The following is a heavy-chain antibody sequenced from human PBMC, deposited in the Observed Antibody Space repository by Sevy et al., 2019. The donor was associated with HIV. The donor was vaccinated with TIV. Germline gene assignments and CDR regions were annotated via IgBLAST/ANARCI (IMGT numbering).Heavy chain of an antibody. Sequence: SETLSLTCTVSGGSINNYYWSWIRQPPGKGLEWVGYIYSRGNTKYNSSLESRVTISVDSANNRFSLNLRSVTAADTAVYACARHLEARSGRPMFDYWGQGTLVTVSS. D-gene: IGHD2-15*01. V-gene: IGHV4-59*08. CDR1: GGSINNYY. CDR2: IYSRGNT. J-gene: IGHJ4*02. CDR3: ARHLEARSGRPMFDY.